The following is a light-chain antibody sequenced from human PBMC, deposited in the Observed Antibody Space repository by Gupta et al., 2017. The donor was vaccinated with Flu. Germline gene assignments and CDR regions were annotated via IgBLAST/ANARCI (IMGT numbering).Light chain of an antibody. J-gene: IGLJ2*01. CDR2: VYSNGTH. V-gene: IGLV4-69*01. CDR3: QSWGAAMRV. CDR1: SGHNKYA. Sequence: QLVLTQSPSASASLGASVSLTCTLSSGHNKYAIAWHQQQPEKGPRYLMKVYSNGTHTKGDGVPDRFSGSSSGAARYLTISSLQSDDEAEYYCQSWGAAMRVFGGGTRVTVI.